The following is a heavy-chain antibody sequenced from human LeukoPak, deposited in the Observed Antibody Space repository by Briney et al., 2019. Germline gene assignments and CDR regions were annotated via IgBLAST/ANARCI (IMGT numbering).Heavy chain of an antibody. CDR3: ARISWLGGYFDY. CDR2: IRYDGSNK. J-gene: IGHJ4*02. CDR1: GFTFSSYG. Sequence: GGSLRLSCAASGFTFSSYGMHWVRQAPGKGLEWVAFIRYDGSNKYYADSVKGRFTISRDTSKNSLYLQMNSLRAEDTAVYYCARISWLGGYFDYWGQGTLVTVSS. D-gene: IGHD6-19*01. V-gene: IGHV3-30*02.